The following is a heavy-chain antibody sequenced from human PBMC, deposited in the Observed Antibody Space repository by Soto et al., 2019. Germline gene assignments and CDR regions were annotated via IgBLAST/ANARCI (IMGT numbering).Heavy chain of an antibody. CDR3: AKESRSREYSGYDYGGHYYYGTDV. CDR2: ISWDGGST. D-gene: IGHD5-12*01. CDR1: GFTFDDYT. V-gene: IGHV3-43*01. Sequence: SGGSLRLSCAASGFTFDDYTMHWVRQAPGKGLEWVSLISWDGGSTYYADSVKGRFTISRDNSKNSLYLQMNSLRTEDTALYYCAKESRSREYSGYDYGGHYYYGTDVWGQGTTVTVSS. J-gene: IGHJ6*02.